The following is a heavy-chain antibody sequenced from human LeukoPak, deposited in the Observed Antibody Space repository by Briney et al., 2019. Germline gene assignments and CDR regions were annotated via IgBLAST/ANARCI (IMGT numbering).Heavy chain of an antibody. CDR3: ARDCSSTSCYEGLDY. D-gene: IGHD2-2*01. J-gene: IGHJ4*02. CDR1: GFTFSSYG. V-gene: IGHV3-33*01. Sequence: GGSLRLSCAASGFTFSSYGMHWVRKAPGKGLEWVAVIWYDGSNKYYADSVKGRFTISRDNPKNTLYLQMNSLRAEDTAVYYCARDCSSTSCYEGLDYWGQGTLVTVSS. CDR2: IWYDGSNK.